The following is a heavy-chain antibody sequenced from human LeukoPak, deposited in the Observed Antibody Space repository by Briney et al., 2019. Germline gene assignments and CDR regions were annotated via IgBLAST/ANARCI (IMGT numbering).Heavy chain of an antibody. Sequence: SETLSLTCTVSGGSISSGDYYWSWIRQHPGKGLEWIGYIHYSGSTYYNPSLKSRVTISVDTSKKQFSLKLSSVTVADTAVYYCARVGVAAKSSRYFDYWGQGTLVTVSS. CDR2: IHYSGST. CDR1: GGSISSGDYY. V-gene: IGHV4-31*03. J-gene: IGHJ4*02. CDR3: ARVGVAAKSSRYFDY. D-gene: IGHD2-15*01.